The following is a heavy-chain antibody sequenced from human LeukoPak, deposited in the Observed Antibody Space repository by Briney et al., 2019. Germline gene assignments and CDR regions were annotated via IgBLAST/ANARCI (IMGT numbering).Heavy chain of an antibody. Sequence: SETLSLTCTVSGGSVSSGSYYWSWIRQPPGKGLEWIGYIYYSGSTNYNPSLKSRVTISVDTSKNQFSLKLGSVTAADTAVYYCACGYSSGWFDFDYWGQGTLVTVSS. D-gene: IGHD6-19*01. J-gene: IGHJ4*02. CDR3: ACGYSSGWFDFDY. CDR2: IYYSGST. V-gene: IGHV4-61*01. CDR1: GGSVSSGSYY.